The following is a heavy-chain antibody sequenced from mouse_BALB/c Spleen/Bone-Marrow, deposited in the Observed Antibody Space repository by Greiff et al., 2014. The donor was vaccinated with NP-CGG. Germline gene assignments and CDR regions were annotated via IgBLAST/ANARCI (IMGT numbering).Heavy chain of an antibody. J-gene: IGHJ3*01. V-gene: IGHV1-14*01. CDR3: ARGNYYVFSY. CDR2: VNPYNDDT. Sequence: VQLQQSGPELVKPGASVKMSCKASGYTFTSYVVHWVKQQPGQGLDWIGYVNPYNDDTKYNEKFKGKATLTSDKSSITAYMELSSLISEDSAVYYCARGNYYVFSYWGQGTLVTVSA. D-gene: IGHD2-1*01. CDR1: GYTFTSYV.